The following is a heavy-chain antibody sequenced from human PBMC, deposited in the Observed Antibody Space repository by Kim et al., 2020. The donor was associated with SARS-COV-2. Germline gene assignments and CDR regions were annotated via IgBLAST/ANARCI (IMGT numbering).Heavy chain of an antibody. Sequence: GGSLRLSCAASGFTFRDLWMTWVRQAPGKGLEWVANIKEDGSEKYYVDSVKGRFTISRDNAKNSLYLQMNSLRAEDTAVYYCGFGRGMGVWGQGTAVTVSS. V-gene: IGHV3-7*01. J-gene: IGHJ6*02. CDR3: GFGRGMGV. CDR2: IKEDGSEK. D-gene: IGHD3-10*01. CDR1: GFTFRDLW.